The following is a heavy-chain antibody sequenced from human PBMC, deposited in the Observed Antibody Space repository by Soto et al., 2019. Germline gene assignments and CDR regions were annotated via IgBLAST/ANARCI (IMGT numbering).Heavy chain of an antibody. CDR1: GFTFSSYG. Sequence: QVQLVESGGGVVQPGRALRLSCAASGFTFSSYGMHWVRQAPGKGLEWVAVIWYDGSNQYYADSVKGRFTIARDNSKNTLYLQMNSLRADATAVYYCAREYSSSWYNSMDVWGQGTTVTVSS. D-gene: IGHD6-13*01. J-gene: IGHJ6*02. CDR2: IWYDGSNQ. CDR3: AREYSSSWYNSMDV. V-gene: IGHV3-33*01.